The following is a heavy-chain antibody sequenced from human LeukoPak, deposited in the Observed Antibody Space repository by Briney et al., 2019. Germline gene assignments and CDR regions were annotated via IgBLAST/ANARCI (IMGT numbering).Heavy chain of an antibody. Sequence: PGGSLRLSCAASGFTFSSYAMSWVRQAPGKGLEWVAVISYDGSNKYYADSVKGRFTISRDNSKNTLYLQMNSLRAEDTAVYYCARDYFDYWGQGTLVTVSS. CDR1: GFTFSSYA. J-gene: IGHJ4*02. CDR3: ARDYFDY. V-gene: IGHV3-30*03. CDR2: ISYDGSNK.